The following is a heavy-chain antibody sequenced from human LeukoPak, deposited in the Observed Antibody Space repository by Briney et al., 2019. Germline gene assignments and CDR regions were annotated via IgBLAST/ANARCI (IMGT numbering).Heavy chain of an antibody. CDR3: ARDRVSSALRGGFDY. CDR2: IYYSGST. D-gene: IGHD3-22*01. J-gene: IGHJ4*02. Sequence: SETLSLTCTVSGGSISSGGYYWSWIRQHPGKGLEWIGYIYYSGSTYYNPSLKSRVTISVDTSKNQFSLKLSSVTAADTAVYYCARDRVSSALRGGFDYWGQGTLVTVSS. V-gene: IGHV4-31*03. CDR1: GGSISSGGYY.